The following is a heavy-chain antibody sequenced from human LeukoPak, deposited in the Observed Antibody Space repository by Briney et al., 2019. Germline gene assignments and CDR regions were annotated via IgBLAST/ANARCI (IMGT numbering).Heavy chain of an antibody. J-gene: IGHJ4*02. V-gene: IGHV1-2*02. Sequence: ASVKVSCTASGFPFSDSYIHWVRQAPGQGLEWMRYINPRSGGRSSPQKFKGRVTLTADTINTAYMVLSSLISDDTAIYYCVREGSGLLTKNFDYWGQGTLVTVSS. CDR3: VREGSGLLTKNFDY. D-gene: IGHD2-15*01. CDR1: GFPFSDSY. CDR2: INPRSGGR.